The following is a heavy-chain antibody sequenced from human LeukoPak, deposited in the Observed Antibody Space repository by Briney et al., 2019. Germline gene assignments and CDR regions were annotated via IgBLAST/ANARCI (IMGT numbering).Heavy chain of an antibody. CDR3: ARGLGSLLPGY. CDR2: IYYSGST. V-gene: IGHV4-59*01. D-gene: IGHD2-15*01. Sequence: SETLSLTCTVSGGSISSYYWSWIRQPPGKGLEWIGYIYYSGSTNYNPSLKSRVTISVDTSKNQFSLKLSSVTAADTAVYYCARGLGSLLPGYWGQGTLVTVSS. CDR1: GGSISSYY. J-gene: IGHJ4*02.